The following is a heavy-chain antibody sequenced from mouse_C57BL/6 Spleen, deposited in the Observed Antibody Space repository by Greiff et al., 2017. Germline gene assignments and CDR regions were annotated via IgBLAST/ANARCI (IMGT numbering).Heavy chain of an antibody. D-gene: IGHD3-3*01. V-gene: IGHV5-15*04. CDR1: GFTFSDSG. CDR3: ARGGLGDYYDMDY. CDR2: ISNLAYSI. Sequence: EVMLVESGGGLVQPGGSLKLSCAASGFTFSDSGMAWVRQAPRKGPEWVAFISNLAYSIYYADTVTGRFTISRENAKNTLYLEMSSLRSEDTAVYYCARGGLGDYYDMDYWGQGTTVTVCS. J-gene: IGHJ4*01.